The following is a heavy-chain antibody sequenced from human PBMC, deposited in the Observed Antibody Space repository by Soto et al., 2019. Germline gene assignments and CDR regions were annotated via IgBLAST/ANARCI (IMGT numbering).Heavy chain of an antibody. Sequence: QVQLVQSGAEVKKPGSSVKVSCKASGGSFSSYAISWVRQAPGQGLEWMGGIIPIVGTGNYAQNFQGRVTITAVESTSTAYMELSSLRSEDTAMYYCARDLRAAGRPGMDVWGQGTTVTVSS. CDR3: ARDLRAAGRPGMDV. J-gene: IGHJ6*02. CDR2: IIPIVGTG. D-gene: IGHD6-13*01. CDR1: GGSFSSYA. V-gene: IGHV1-69*01.